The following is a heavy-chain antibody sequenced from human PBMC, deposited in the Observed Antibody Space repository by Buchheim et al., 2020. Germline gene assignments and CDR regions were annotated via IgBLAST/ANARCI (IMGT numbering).Heavy chain of an antibody. Sequence: EVQLLESGGGLVQPGGSLRLSCAASGFTFRSYAMSWVRQAPGKGLEWVSTISGSGGSTYYGDSVKGRFTISRDNSKNTLYLQMNSLRAEDTAVYYCTKARINMVLEELDYWGQGTL. CDR1: GFTFRSYA. V-gene: IGHV3-23*01. D-gene: IGHD3-10*01. CDR3: TKARINMVLEELDY. J-gene: IGHJ4*02. CDR2: ISGSGGST.